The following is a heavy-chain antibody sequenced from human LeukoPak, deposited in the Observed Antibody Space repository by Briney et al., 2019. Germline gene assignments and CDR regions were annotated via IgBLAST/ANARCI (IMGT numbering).Heavy chain of an antibody. CDR1: GFSFSTFW. Sequence: GGSLRLSCAASGFSFSTFWMTWGRQAPGKGPEWVANINEDGSQEYYVDSVKGRFTISRDNGKNSLYLEMNSLRADDTAVYFCVQGGHFDSWGQGAPVTVSS. V-gene: IGHV3-7*01. D-gene: IGHD3-16*01. J-gene: IGHJ4*02. CDR2: INEDGSQE. CDR3: VQGGHFDS.